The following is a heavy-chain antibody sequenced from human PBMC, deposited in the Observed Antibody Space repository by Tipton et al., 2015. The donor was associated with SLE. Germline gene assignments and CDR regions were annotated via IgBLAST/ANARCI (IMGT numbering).Heavy chain of an antibody. CDR1: GGSISNYY. CDR2: IYYTGRT. V-gene: IGHV4-59*01. J-gene: IGHJ4*02. CDR3: AGQSGVWFGEFDY. D-gene: IGHD3-10*01. Sequence: TLSLTCTVSGGSISNYYWSWIRQPPGKGLEWIGYIYYTGRTNYNPSLKSRVTMLVDTSKNEFSLRLSSVAAADTAVYYCAGQSGVWFGEFDYWGQGALVTVSS.